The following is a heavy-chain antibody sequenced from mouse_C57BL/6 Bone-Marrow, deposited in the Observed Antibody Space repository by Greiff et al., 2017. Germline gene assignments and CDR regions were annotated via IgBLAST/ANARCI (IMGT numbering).Heavy chain of an antibody. CDR2: IYPGSGST. J-gene: IGHJ3*01. CDR1: GYTFTSYW. CDR3: ANMFFAY. V-gene: IGHV1-55*01. Sequence: QVQLQQPGAELVKPGASVTMSCKASGYTFTSYWITWVKQMPGQGLEWIGDIYPGSGSTNYNEKFKSKATLTVDTSSSTAYMQLSSLTSEDSAVYYCANMFFAYWGEGTLVTVSA.